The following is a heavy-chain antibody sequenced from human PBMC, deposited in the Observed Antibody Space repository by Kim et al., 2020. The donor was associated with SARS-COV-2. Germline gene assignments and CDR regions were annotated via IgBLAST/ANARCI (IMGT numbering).Heavy chain of an antibody. CDR1: GGSISSSSYY. CDR3: ANTEGGGDRGFDP. V-gene: IGHV4-39*01. CDR2: IYYSGST. D-gene: IGHD2-21*02. Sequence: SETLSLTCSVSGGSISSSSYYWGWIRQPPGKGLEWIGSIYYSGSTYYNPSLKSRVTISVDTSKNQFSLKLSSVTAADTAVYYCANTEGGGDRGFDPWGQGTLVTVSS. J-gene: IGHJ5*02.